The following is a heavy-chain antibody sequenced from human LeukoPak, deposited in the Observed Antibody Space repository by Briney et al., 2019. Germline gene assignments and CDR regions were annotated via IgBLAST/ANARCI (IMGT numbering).Heavy chain of an antibody. CDR2: LPPDELDI. V-gene: IGHV3-74*01. CDR1: GFTFTNYW. CDR3: ARGNQQLPRSTPDY. D-gene: IGHD2-2*01. Sequence: GGSLRLSCAASGFTFTNYWMHWVRQAPGMGLVWVSRLPPDELDIIYADSVKGRFTISRDNAKNTLYLQMNSLRAEDTGVYYCARGNQQLPRSTPDYWGQGTLVTVSS. J-gene: IGHJ4*02.